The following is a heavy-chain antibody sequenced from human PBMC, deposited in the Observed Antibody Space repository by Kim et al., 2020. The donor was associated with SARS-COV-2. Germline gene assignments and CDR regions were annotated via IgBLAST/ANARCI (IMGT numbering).Heavy chain of an antibody. CDR3: VRDEHSSGSYRDY. D-gene: IGHD3-10*01. CDR1: GYTFTNYG. CDR2: ISASNGYT. V-gene: IGHV1-18*04. J-gene: IGHJ4*02. Sequence: ASVKVSCKTSGYTFTNYGVSWVRQAPGQGLEWMGWISASNGYTNYAQKFQDRVTMTTETSTSTAYMELRSLRSDDTAMYYCVRDEHSSGSYRDYWGQGTLVPVSS.